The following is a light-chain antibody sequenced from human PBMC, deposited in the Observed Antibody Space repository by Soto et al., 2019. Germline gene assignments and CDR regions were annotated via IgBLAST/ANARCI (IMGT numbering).Light chain of an antibody. CDR2: GDS. CDR3: QSNDNGLSGSDV. V-gene: IGLV1-40*01. J-gene: IGLJ1*01. Sequence: QSVLTQPPSVSGAPGQRVTISCTGSSSNIGAGYDVTWHQQLPETAPKLLIFGDSNRPSGVPDRFSGSKAGASASLVITGLQADDEADYYCQSNDNGLSGSDVFGTGTKVTAL. CDR1: SSNIGAGYD.